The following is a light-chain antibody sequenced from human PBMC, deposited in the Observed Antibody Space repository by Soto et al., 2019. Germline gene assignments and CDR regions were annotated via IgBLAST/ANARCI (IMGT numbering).Light chain of an antibody. Sequence: IVMTQSPATLSVSPGEKATLSCRASQTVYNNLAWYQQKPGQAPRLIVYFASTRATGIPARFSGSGSGTEFSLTLCSLQSEDFALYYCQQYTAWHLTFGGGTKVETK. J-gene: IGKJ4*01. CDR3: QQYTAWHLT. V-gene: IGKV3-15*01. CDR1: QTVYNN. CDR2: FAS.